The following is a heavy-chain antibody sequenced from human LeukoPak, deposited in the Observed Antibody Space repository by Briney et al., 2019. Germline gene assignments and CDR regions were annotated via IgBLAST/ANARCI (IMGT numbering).Heavy chain of an antibody. D-gene: IGHD3-22*01. J-gene: IGHJ4*02. CDR3: ARVSPPYYDSSGYYPY. CDR2: ISAYNGNT. Sequence: ASVTVSCKASGYTFTSYGISWVRQAPGQGLEWMGWISAYNGNTNYAQKLQGRVTMTTDTSTSTAYMELRSLRSDDTAVYYCARVSPPYYDSSGYYPYWGQGTLVTVSS. CDR1: GYTFTSYG. V-gene: IGHV1-18*01.